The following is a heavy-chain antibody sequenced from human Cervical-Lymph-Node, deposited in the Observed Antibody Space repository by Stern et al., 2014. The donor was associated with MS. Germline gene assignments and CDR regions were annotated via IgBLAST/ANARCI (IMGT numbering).Heavy chain of an antibody. V-gene: IGHV3-73*01. CDR3: CTSTTVATNY. J-gene: IGHJ4*02. CDR2: IRSKANSYAT. CDR1: GFTFSGSA. Sequence: EVQLVQSGGGLVQPGGSLKLSCAASGFTFSGSAMHWVRQASGKGLEWVGRIRSKANSYATVYAVSVKGRFTISRDDSKNTAYLQMNSLKTEDTAVYYCCTSTTVATNYWGQGTLVTVSS. D-gene: IGHD4-17*01.